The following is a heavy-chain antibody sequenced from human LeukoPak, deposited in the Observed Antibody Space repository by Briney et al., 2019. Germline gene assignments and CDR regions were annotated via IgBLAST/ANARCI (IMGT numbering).Heavy chain of an antibody. CDR1: GYTFTGYY. CDR2: INPNSGGT. D-gene: IGHD6-13*01. CDR3: ARVSSSSWYEIYFDY. J-gene: IGHJ4*02. Sequence: ASVKVSCKASGYTFTGYYMHWVRQAPRQGLEWMGWINPNSGGTNYAQKFQGRVTMTRGTSISTAYMELSRLRSDDTAVYYCARVSSSSWYEIYFDYWGQGTLVTVSS. V-gene: IGHV1-2*02.